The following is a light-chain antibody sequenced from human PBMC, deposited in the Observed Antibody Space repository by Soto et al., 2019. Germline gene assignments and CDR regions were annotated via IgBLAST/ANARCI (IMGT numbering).Light chain of an antibody. CDR2: AAS. V-gene: IGKV1-8*01. CDR3: EHYYSYPWS. Sequence: AIRMTQSPSSLSASTGDRVTITCRASQGISSYLAWYQQKPGKAPKLLIYAASTLQGGVPSRFSGSGSGTDFTPAISCLQSEDFATYYCEHYYSYPWSFGQGTKVEIK. CDR1: QGISSY. J-gene: IGKJ1*01.